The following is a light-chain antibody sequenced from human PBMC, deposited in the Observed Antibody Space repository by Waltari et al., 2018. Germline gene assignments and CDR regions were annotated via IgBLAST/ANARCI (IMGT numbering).Light chain of an antibody. Sequence: IQLSQSPSSLSASVWDRVTITCRASQGISINLAWYQQKPGKAPKLLISAASTLQSGVPLRFSGSGSGTDFTLTISSLQPEDFATYYCQQLNSYPITFGQGTRLEIK. CDR2: AAS. J-gene: IGKJ5*01. CDR3: QQLNSYPIT. CDR1: QGISIN. V-gene: IGKV1-9*01.